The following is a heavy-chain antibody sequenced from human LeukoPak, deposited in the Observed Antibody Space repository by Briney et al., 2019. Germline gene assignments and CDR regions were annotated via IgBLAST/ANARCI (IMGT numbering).Heavy chain of an antibody. CDR2: INWNGVST. CDR3: VRDFPGSSWPWV. D-gene: IGHD6-13*01. J-gene: IGHJ3*01. Sequence: GGSLRLSCAASGIIFNDYGMSWVRQAPGKGLEWVASINWNGVSTGYADSVRGRFIISRDNAKNSLYLQMNSLRGADTALYYCVRDFPGSSWPWVWGQGTMVTVSS. V-gene: IGHV3-20*04. CDR1: GIIFNDYG.